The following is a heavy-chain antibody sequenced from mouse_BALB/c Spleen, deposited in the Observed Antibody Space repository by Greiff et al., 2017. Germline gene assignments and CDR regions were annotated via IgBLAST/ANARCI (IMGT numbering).Heavy chain of an antibody. J-gene: IGHJ4*01. V-gene: IGHV3-6*02. CDR2: IGYDGSN. CDR1: GYSITSGYY. CDR3: ARRITTVVEGYAMDY. Sequence: EVKLVESGPGLVKPSQSLSLTCSVTGYSITSGYYWNWIRQFPGNKLEWMGYIGYDGSNNYNPSLKNRISITRDTSKNQFFLKLNSVTTEDTATYYGARRITTVVEGYAMDYWGQGTSVTVSS. D-gene: IGHD1-1*01.